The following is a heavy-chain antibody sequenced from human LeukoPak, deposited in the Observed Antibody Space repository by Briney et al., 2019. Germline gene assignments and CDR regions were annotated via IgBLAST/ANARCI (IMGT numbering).Heavy chain of an antibody. V-gene: IGHV4-4*07. Sequence: SETLSLTYTVSGGSISIYYWSWIRQPAGKGLEWIGRVFASGSPHYNPSLESRVTMSLDASKNQFSLKVNSVTAADTAVYYCARSRDPDSSGLFGYWGQGTLVTVSS. CDR3: ARSRDPDSSGLFGY. CDR1: GGSISIYY. D-gene: IGHD3-22*01. J-gene: IGHJ4*02. CDR2: VFASGSP.